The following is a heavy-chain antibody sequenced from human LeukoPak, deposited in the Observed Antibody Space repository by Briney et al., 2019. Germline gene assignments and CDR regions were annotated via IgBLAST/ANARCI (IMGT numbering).Heavy chain of an antibody. Sequence: PGGSLRLSCAVSGFTFNIYYMSWIRQAPGKGLEWISYIGLHGYPLDYADSVKGRFTISRDNAQNSLYLDMRSLRAEDTAVYYCARKDFSSGSFTYWGQGTLVTVSS. CDR2: IGLHGYPL. J-gene: IGHJ4*02. V-gene: IGHV3-11*04. D-gene: IGHD3-22*01. CDR1: GFTFNIYY. CDR3: ARKDFSSGSFTY.